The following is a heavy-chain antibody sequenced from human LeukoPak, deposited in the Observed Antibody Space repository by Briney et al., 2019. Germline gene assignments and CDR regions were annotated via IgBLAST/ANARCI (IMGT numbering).Heavy chain of an antibody. J-gene: IGHJ4*02. CDR1: GGSISSGGYY. V-gene: IGHV4-31*01. Sequence: SETLSLTCTVSGGSISSGGYYWSWIRQHPGRGLEWIGYIYYSGSTYYNPSLKSLVTISVDTSKNQFSLKLSSVTAADTAVYYCARGGDCFGYWGQGTLVTVSS. CDR3: ARGGDCFGY. D-gene: IGHD2-21*01. CDR2: IYYSGST.